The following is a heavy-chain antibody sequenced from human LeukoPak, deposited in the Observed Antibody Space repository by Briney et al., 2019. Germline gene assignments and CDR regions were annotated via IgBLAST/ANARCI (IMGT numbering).Heavy chain of an antibody. J-gene: IGHJ4*02. CDR2: IKSKTGGGTT. V-gene: IGHV3-15*01. Sequence: GGSLRLSCAASGFTFSNAWMSWVRQAPGKGLEWVGRIKSKTGGGTTEYAAPVKGRFTISRDDSKSTLYLQMNSLKTGDTAVYYCATPTDYPAYWGQGTLVTVSS. D-gene: IGHD4-11*01. CDR3: ATPTDYPAY. CDR1: GFTFSNAW.